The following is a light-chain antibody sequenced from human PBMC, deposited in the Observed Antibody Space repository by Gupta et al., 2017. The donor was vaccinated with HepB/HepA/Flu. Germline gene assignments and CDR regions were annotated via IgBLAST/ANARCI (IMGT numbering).Light chain of an antibody. V-gene: IGLV3-1*01. CDR2: KDI. CDR1: KLEDKY. Sequence: SYDLSQPPSVSVSPGQTVSISCSGDKLEDKYVSWYQQRPGQSPVLVIFKDIKRPSEIPERFSGSNSGNTATLTISGAQALDEADYFCQAWVGSAAVFGAGTKVTVL. J-gene: IGLJ1*01. CDR3: QAWVGSAAV.